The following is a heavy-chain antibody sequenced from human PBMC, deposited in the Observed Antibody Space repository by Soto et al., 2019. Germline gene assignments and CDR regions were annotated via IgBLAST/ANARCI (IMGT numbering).Heavy chain of an antibody. J-gene: IGHJ4*02. CDR1: GFTFSGYG. Sequence: QVQLVESGGGVVQPGRSLRLSCAASGFTFSGYGMHWVRQAPGKGLEWVANIWYDGTNKYYGDSVKGRFTISRDNSKNTVYLQMSSLRAEDTAVYYCARSMGNYGYFDYWGQGTLVTVSS. D-gene: IGHD3-10*01. CDR3: ARSMGNYGYFDY. V-gene: IGHV3-33*01. CDR2: IWYDGTNK.